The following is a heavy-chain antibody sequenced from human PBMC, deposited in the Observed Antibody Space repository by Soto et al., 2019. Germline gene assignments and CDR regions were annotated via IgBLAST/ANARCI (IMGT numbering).Heavy chain of an antibody. J-gene: IGHJ4*02. CDR3: ARRYSGYEPFDY. D-gene: IGHD5-12*01. CDR2: INAGNGNT. Sequence: QVQLVQSGAEVKKPGASVKVSCKASGYTFTSYAMHWVRQAPGQRLEWMGWINAGNGNTKYSQKFQGRVTITRDTYASTAYMELSSLRSEDTAVYYCARRYSGYEPFDYWGQGTLVTVSS. V-gene: IGHV1-3*01. CDR1: GYTFTSYA.